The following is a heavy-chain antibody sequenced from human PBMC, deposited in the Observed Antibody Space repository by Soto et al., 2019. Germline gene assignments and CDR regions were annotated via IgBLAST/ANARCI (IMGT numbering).Heavy chain of an antibody. CDR1: GFSLTDVW. CDR2: IKSKTAGGTT. CDR3: SHGYGQYFNS. Sequence: EVQLVESGGGLVKPGGSLRLSCAVSGFSLTDVWMNWVRQAPGKGLEWVGRIKSKTAGGTTDYAAPVKGRFTILRHDSKNTLYLQMDSLIIGDTAVYFCSHGYGQYFNSWGQGTLVTVSS. V-gene: IGHV3-15*07. D-gene: IGHD5-18*01. J-gene: IGHJ4*02.